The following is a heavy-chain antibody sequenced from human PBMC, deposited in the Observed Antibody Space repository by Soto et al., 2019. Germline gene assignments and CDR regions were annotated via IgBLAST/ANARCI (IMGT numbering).Heavy chain of an antibody. Sequence: QVQLVQSGAEVKKSGSSVKVACKVSGDTFSNYAINWVRRAPGQGLEWMGAIVPIFRTTNYAQKFQGRVTITADKSTITAYMELSRLRSDDTATYYCAREASAPGTFREDASDIWGQGTKVTVSS. CDR1: GDTFSNYA. CDR3: AREASAPGTFREDASDI. D-gene: IGHD1-7*01. J-gene: IGHJ3*02. CDR2: IVPIFRTT. V-gene: IGHV1-69*14.